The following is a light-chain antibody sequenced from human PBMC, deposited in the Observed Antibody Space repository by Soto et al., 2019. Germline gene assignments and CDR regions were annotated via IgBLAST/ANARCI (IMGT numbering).Light chain of an antibody. CDR1: QSVSSS. CDR2: GAS. J-gene: IGKJ1*01. CDR3: QQYNNWLRT. V-gene: IGKV3-15*01. Sequence: EIVMTQSPATLSVSPGERATLSCRASQSVSSSLAWYQQKPGQAPRLLIYGASTRATGIPARFSGSGSGTEFTLTISSLQYEDFAVYYCQQYNNWLRTFGQGTKVEI.